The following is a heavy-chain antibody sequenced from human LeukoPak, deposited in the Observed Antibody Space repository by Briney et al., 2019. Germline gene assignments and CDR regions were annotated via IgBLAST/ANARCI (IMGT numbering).Heavy chain of an antibody. CDR2: IRNDGSNN. CDR3: ARGYSSSWHHYYYYMDV. V-gene: IGHV3-30*02. D-gene: IGHD6-13*01. CDR1: GSTFSSYG. J-gene: IGHJ6*03. Sequence: PGGSLRLSCAASGSTFSSYGMHWVRQAPGKGLEWVAFIRNDGSNNYYADSVKGRFTISRDNAKNSLYLQMNSLRAEDTAVYYCARGYSSSWHHYYYYMDVWGKGTTVTVSS.